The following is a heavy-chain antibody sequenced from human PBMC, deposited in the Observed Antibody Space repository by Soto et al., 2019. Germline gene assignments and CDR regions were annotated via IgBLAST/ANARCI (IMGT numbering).Heavy chain of an antibody. Sequence: QVQLQESGPGLVKLSGTLSLTCAVSGCSISSSNCLSCVRQPPGKGLEWIVEIYHSGSTNYNPSLKSRGNIPVDKAKTQLSLELSSVTAADTAVYYCARVQPSGRSIGYWGQRTLVTVSS. J-gene: IGHJ4*02. CDR3: ARVQPSGRSIGY. D-gene: IGHD3-10*01. CDR2: IYHSGST. V-gene: IGHV4-4*02. CDR1: GCSISSSNC.